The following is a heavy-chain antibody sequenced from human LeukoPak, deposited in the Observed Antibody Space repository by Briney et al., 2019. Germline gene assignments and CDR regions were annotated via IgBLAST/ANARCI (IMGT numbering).Heavy chain of an antibody. D-gene: IGHD3-10*01. CDR3: ARVDVVVPRGLLWFGELLPENGMDV. V-gene: IGHV3-23*01. Sequence: GASLRLSCAASGFTFSSSAMSWVRQAPGKGLEWVSAISGSGGSTYYYADSVKGRFTISRDNSKNTLYLQMNSLRAEDTAVYYCARVDVVVPRGLLWFGELLPENGMDVWGQGTTVTVSS. CDR1: GFTFSSSA. CDR2: ISGSGGST. J-gene: IGHJ6*02.